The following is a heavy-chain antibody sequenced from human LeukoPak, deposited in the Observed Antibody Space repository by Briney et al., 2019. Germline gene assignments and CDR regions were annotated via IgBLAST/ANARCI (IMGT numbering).Heavy chain of an antibody. CDR3: ARVAVAGTADY. D-gene: IGHD6-19*01. V-gene: IGHV3-48*01. CDR2: ISSSSSTI. Sequence: PGGSLRLSCAASGFTFSSYSMNWVRQAPVKGLEWVSYISSSSSTIYYADSVKGRFTISRDNAKNSLYLQMNSLRAEDTAVYYCARVAVAGTADYWGQGTLVTVSS. CDR1: GFTFSSYS. J-gene: IGHJ4*02.